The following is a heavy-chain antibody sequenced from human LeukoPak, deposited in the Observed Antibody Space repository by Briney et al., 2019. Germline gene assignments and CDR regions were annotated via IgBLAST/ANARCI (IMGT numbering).Heavy chain of an antibody. CDR1: GFTFSSYS. CDR2: ISSSSSYI. Sequence: GGSLRLSCAASGFTFSSYSMNWVRQAPGKGLEWVSSISSSSSYIYYADSVKGRFTISRDNAKNSLYLQMNSLRAEDTAVYYCARDLLSVTMVRGVIGYWGQGTLVTVSS. J-gene: IGHJ4*02. V-gene: IGHV3-21*01. D-gene: IGHD3-10*01. CDR3: ARDLLSVTMVRGVIGY.